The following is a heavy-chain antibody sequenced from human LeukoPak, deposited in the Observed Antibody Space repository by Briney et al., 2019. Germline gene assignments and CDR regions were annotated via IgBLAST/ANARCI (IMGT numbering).Heavy chain of an antibody. V-gene: IGHV3-23*01. CDR1: GFTFSRYA. Sequence: GGSLRLSCAASGFTFSRYAMSWVRQAPGKGLEWVSAISGSGGSTYYADSVKGRFTISRDNSKNTLYLQTNSLRAEDTAVYYCAKGSILLSDYFDYWGQGTLVTVSS. CDR2: ISGSGGST. D-gene: IGHD3-10*01. J-gene: IGHJ4*02. CDR3: AKGSILLSDYFDY.